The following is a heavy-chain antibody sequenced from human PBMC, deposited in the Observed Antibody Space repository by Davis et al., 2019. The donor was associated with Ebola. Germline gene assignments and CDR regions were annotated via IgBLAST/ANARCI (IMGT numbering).Heavy chain of an antibody. Sequence: ASVKVSCKASGYTFTSYYMHWVRQAPGQGLEWMGIINPSGGSTSYAQKFQGRVTMTRDTSTSTVYMELSSLRSEDTAVYYCARMVQGVIDYYYGMDVWGQGTTVTVSS. CDR3: ARMVQGVIDYYYGMDV. J-gene: IGHJ6*02. CDR1: GYTFTSYY. CDR2: INPSGGST. V-gene: IGHV1-46*01. D-gene: IGHD3-10*01.